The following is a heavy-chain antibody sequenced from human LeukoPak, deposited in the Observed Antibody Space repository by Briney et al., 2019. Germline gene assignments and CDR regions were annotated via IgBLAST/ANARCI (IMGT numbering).Heavy chain of an antibody. J-gene: IGHJ3*02. CDR2: IYYSGTT. V-gene: IGHV4-59*08. CDR3: ARHVQSSGWYQADVFDI. D-gene: IGHD6-19*01. Sequence: SETLSLTCTVSGGSISSNSWNWIRQAPGKGLGWIGSIYYSGTTSYNPSLMSRVTISVDTSKNKFSLKLTSVTAADTAVYYCARHVQSSGWYQADVFDIWGQGTMVTVSS. CDR1: GGSISSNS.